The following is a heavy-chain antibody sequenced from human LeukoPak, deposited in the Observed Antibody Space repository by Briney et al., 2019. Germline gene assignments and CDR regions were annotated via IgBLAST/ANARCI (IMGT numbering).Heavy chain of an antibody. D-gene: IGHD2-8*02. CDR1: GFTFSSYA. V-gene: IGHV3-30-3*01. Sequence: GGSLRLSCAASGFTFSSYAMHWVRQAPGKGLEWVAVISYDGSNKYYADSVKGRFTISRDSSTNTLYLQMNSLRAEDTAVYYCAREAGYCTGTDCLYYYYGMDVWGQGTSVTVSS. CDR3: AREAGYCTGTDCLYYYYGMDV. CDR2: ISYDGSNK. J-gene: IGHJ6*02.